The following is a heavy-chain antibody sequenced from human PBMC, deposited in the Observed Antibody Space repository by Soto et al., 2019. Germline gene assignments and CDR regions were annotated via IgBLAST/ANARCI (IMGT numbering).Heavy chain of an antibody. CDR3: AKDIADRPFHYYYGMDV. CDR1: GVTFDDYG. Sequence: GGSLRLSCAASGVTFDDYGMHWVRQAPGKGLEWVSGISWNSGSIGYADSVKGRFTISRDNAKNSLYLQMNSLRAEDTALYYCAKDIADRPFHYYYGMDVWCQGTTVTAP. D-gene: IGHD6-6*01. V-gene: IGHV3-9*01. CDR2: ISWNSGSI. J-gene: IGHJ6*02.